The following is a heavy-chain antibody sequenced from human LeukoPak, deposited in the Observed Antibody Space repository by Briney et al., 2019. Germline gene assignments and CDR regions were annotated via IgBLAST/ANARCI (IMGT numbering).Heavy chain of an antibody. Sequence: SETLSLTCTVSGGSISSYYWSWISQSPGKGLEWIGEINHSGSTNYNPSLKSRVTISVDTSKNQFSLKLSSATAADTAVYYCARGLSRYSWFDYWGQGTLVTVSS. D-gene: IGHD5-18*01. J-gene: IGHJ4*02. CDR3: ARGLSRYSWFDY. V-gene: IGHV4-34*01. CDR1: GGSISSYY. CDR2: INHSGST.